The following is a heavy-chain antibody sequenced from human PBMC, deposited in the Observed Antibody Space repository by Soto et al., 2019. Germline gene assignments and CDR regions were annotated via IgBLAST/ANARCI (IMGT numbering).Heavy chain of an antibody. CDR1: GGSISSSSYY. J-gene: IGHJ5*02. CDR2: IYYSGST. CDR3: ARAQYYYDSSGYYQLWFDP. D-gene: IGHD3-22*01. Sequence: PSETLSLTCTVSGGSISSSSYYWSWIRQPPGKGLEWIGYIYYSGSTNYNPSLKSRVTISVDTSKNQFSLKLSSVTAADTAVYYCARAQYYYDSSGYYQLWFDPWGQGTLVTVSS. V-gene: IGHV4-61*01.